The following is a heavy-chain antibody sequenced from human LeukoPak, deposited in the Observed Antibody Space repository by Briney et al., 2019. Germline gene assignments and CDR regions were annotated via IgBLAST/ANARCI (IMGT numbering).Heavy chain of an antibody. V-gene: IGHV4-4*07. CDR1: GGSISSYY. D-gene: IGHD2-15*01. Sequence: SETLSLTCTVSGGSISSYYWSWIRQPAGKGLEWIGRIYTSGSTNYNPSLKSRVTMSIDTSKNQFSLNLSSVTASDTAVYYCAREIQWSGYFDIWGQGTMVTVSS. J-gene: IGHJ3*02. CDR3: AREIQWSGYFDI. CDR2: IYTSGST.